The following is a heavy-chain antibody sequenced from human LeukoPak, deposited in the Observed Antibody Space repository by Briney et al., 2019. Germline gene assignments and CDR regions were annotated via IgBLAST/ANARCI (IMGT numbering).Heavy chain of an antibody. Sequence: QPGGSLRLSCAASGFTFSSYEMNWVRQAPGKGLEWVSFISGSGSTIYYVDSVKGRLTIYRDNAKTSLYLQMNSLRGEDTAVYYCARNYGEFDYWGQGTLVTVSS. D-gene: IGHD3-10*01. CDR2: ISGSGSTI. J-gene: IGHJ4*02. V-gene: IGHV3-48*03. CDR1: GFTFSSYE. CDR3: ARNYGEFDY.